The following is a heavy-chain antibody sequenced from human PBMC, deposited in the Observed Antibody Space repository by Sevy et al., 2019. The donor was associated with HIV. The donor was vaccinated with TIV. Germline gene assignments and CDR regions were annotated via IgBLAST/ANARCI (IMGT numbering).Heavy chain of an antibody. J-gene: IGHJ4*02. D-gene: IGHD3-10*02. CDR3: VKDYMFAADWAPDS. CDR2: LIENGVDT. Sequence: GGSLRLSCAASGFSLNNYAMSWVRQPPGKGLEWVSGLIENGVDTYYSNSVRSRFTISRDNSKNTLYLQMNSLRAEDTAIYYCVKDYMFAADWAPDSWGQGPLVTVSS. CDR1: GFSLNNYA. V-gene: IGHV3-23*01.